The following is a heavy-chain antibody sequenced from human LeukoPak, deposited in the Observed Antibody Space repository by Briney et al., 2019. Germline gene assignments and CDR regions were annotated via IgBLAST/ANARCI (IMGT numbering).Heavy chain of an antibody. Sequence: SETLSLTCIVSGGSISSYYWSWIRQPAGKGLEWIGRIYTSETTDYNPSLKSRVTMSVDTSKNQFSLKLSSVTAADTAVYYCARYIWGSYPTFEDYWGQGTLVTVSS. V-gene: IGHV4-4*07. CDR3: ARYIWGSYPTFEDY. CDR2: IYTSETT. CDR1: GGSISSYY. D-gene: IGHD3-16*02. J-gene: IGHJ4*02.